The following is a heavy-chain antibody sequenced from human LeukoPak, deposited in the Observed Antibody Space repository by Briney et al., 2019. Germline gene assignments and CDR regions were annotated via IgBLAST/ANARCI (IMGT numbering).Heavy chain of an antibody. Sequence: GGSLRLSCAASGFTFSSYSMNWVRQAPGKGLEWVSSISSTGTYIYSADSVKGRFTISKDNAKNSLYLQMNSLRAEDTAVYFCARDRTSGSYYTGHAFDIWGQGTIVTVSS. V-gene: IGHV3-21*01. CDR1: GFTFSSYS. D-gene: IGHD1-26*01. CDR2: ISSTGTYI. J-gene: IGHJ3*02. CDR3: ARDRTSGSYYTGHAFDI.